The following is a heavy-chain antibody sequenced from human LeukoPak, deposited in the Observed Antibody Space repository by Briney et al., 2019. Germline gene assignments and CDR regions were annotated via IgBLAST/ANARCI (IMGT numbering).Heavy chain of an antibody. V-gene: IGHV3-23*01. Sequence: GGSLRLSCAASGFTFSSYAMSWVRQAPGKGLEWVSAISGSGGSTYYADSVKGRFTISRDNSKNTLYLQMNSLRVEDTAVYYCATLPYYYDSSGSYYFDYWGQGTLVTVSS. CDR2: ISGSGGST. D-gene: IGHD3-22*01. CDR3: ATLPYYYDSSGSYYFDY. J-gene: IGHJ4*02. CDR1: GFTFSSYA.